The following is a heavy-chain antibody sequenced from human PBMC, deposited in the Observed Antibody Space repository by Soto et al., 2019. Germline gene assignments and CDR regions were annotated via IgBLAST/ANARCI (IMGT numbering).Heavy chain of an antibody. D-gene: IGHD1-26*01. CDR1: GFTFTSYA. CDR2: ISGSGSNT. CDR3: ARDRATFDY. Sequence: VGSLRLSCAASGFTFTSYAMSWVRLTPGKGLEWVSAISGSGSNTFYADSVRGRFTISRDNSKNTVFLQMNNLRAEDTAVYFCARDRATFDYWGQGTPVTVSS. J-gene: IGHJ4*02. V-gene: IGHV3-23*01.